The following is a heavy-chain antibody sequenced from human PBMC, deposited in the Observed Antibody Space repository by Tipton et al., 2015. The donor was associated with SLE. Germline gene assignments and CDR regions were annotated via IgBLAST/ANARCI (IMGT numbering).Heavy chain of an antibody. D-gene: IGHD1-7*01. CDR3: ARGVSGTSGY. CDR2: TFVGGST. Sequence: SLRLSCVASGFTFSSHAMSWVRQAPGKGLEWVSLTFVGGSTNYAASVKGRFTISRDNAKSSLYLQMNSLRAEDTAIYYCARGVSGTSGYWGQGTLVTVSS. V-gene: IGHV3-23*03. CDR1: GFTFSSHA. J-gene: IGHJ4*02.